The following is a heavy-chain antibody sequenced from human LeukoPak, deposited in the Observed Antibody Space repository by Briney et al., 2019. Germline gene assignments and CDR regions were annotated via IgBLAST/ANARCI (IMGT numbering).Heavy chain of an antibody. J-gene: IGHJ6*03. CDR2: IYYSGST. D-gene: IGHD4-11*01. CDR3: ARADSNNSYYYYYMDV. CDR1: GGSISSYY. V-gene: IGHV4-59*01. Sequence: SETLSLTCTVSGGSISSYYWGWIRQPPGKGLEWIGYIYYSGSTNYNPSLKSRVTISVDTSKNQFSLKLTSVTAADTAVYYCARADSNNSYYYYYMDVWGKGTTVTVSS.